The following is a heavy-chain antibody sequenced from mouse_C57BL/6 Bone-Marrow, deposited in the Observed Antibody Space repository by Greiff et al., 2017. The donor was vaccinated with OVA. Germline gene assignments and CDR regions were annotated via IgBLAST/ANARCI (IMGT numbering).Heavy chain of an antibody. CDR3: TTLYYGSSRDD. Sequence: VQLKESGAELVRPGASVKLSCTASGFNIKDYYMHWVKQRPEQGLAWIGRIDPEDGDTEYAPKLQGKATMTADPSSNTADLQLSSLTSEDTAVYYCTTLYYGSSRDDWGQGTSVTVSS. V-gene: IGHV14-1*01. J-gene: IGHJ4*01. CDR1: GFNIKDYY. CDR2: IDPEDGDT. D-gene: IGHD1-1*01.